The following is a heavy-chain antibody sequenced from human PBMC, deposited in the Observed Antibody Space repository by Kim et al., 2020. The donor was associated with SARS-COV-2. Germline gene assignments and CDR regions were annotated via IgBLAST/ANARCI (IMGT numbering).Heavy chain of an antibody. D-gene: IGHD2-15*01. J-gene: IGHJ6*01. CDR2: INHSGST. CDR3: ARGYCSGGSCYHQGMKYYCYYYGMDV. Sequence: SETLSLTCAVYGGSFSGYYWSWIRPPPGKGLEWIGEINHSGSTNYNSSLKSRVTISVDTSKNQFSLKLSSVTAADTAVYYCARGYCSGGSCYHQGMKYYCYYYGMDVWGQGTTVTVSS. CDR1: GGSFSGYY. V-gene: IGHV4-34*01.